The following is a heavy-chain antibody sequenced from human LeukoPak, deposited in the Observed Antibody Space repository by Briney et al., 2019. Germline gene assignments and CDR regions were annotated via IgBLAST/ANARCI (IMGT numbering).Heavy chain of an antibody. Sequence: PSETLSLTCTVSGGSISSYYWSWIRQPPGKGLEWIGYIYYSGSTNYNPSLESRVTISVDTSKNQFSLKLSSVTAADTAVYYCAGLVGRYSSGLYYYYFDYWGQGTLVTVSS. D-gene: IGHD3-22*01. J-gene: IGHJ4*02. V-gene: IGHV4-59*01. CDR1: GGSISSYY. CDR3: AGLVGRYSSGLYYYYFDY. CDR2: IYYSGST.